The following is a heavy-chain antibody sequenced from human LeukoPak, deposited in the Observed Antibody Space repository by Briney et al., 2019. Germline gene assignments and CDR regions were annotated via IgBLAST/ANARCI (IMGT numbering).Heavy chain of an antibody. CDR1: GGSISSSSYY. CDR3: ARVREGATEGYMRRHWYFDL. J-gene: IGHJ2*01. D-gene: IGHD6-13*01. Sequence: TSETLSLTCTVSGGSISSSSYYWGWIRQPPGKGLEWIGSIYYSGSTYYNPSLKSRVTISVDTSKNQFSLKLSSVTAADTTVYYCARVREGATEGYMRRHWYFDLWGRGTLVTVSS. V-gene: IGHV4-39*07. CDR2: IYYSGST.